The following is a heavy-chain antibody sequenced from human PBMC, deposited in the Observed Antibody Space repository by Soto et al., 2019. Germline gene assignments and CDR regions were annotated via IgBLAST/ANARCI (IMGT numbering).Heavy chain of an antibody. CDR3: AIGVVPAAISNGMDV. J-gene: IGHJ6*02. Sequence: QVQLVESGGGVVQPGRSLRLSCAASGFTFSSYGMHWVRQAPGKGLEWVAVISYDGSNKYYADSVTGRFTISRDNSKNTLYLQMNSLRAEDTAVYYCAIGVVPAAISNGMDVWGQGTTVTVSS. CDR1: GFTFSSYG. V-gene: IGHV3-30*03. D-gene: IGHD2-2*02. CDR2: ISYDGSNK.